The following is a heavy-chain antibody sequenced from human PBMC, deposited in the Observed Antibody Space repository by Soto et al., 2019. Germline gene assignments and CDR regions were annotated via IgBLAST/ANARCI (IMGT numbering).Heavy chain of an antibody. Sequence: SLRLSCAASGFTFSSYSMNWVRQAPGKGLEWVAVISYDGSNKYYADSVKGRFTISRDNSKNTLYLQMNSLRAEDTAVYYCARETTTPTVFDYWGQGTLVTVSS. CDR2: ISYDGSNK. D-gene: IGHD4-17*01. V-gene: IGHV3-30*03. CDR3: ARETTTPTVFDY. CDR1: GFTFSSYS. J-gene: IGHJ4*02.